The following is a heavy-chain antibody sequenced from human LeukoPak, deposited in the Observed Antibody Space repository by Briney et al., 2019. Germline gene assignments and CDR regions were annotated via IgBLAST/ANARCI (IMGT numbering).Heavy chain of an antibody. J-gene: IGHJ4*02. V-gene: IGHV4-59*01. CDR2: IYYSGTT. D-gene: IGHD6-6*01. Sequence: SETLSLTCTVSGGSIFNYYWSWIRQPPGKGLEWIGYIYYSGTTNYNPSLKSRVTISVDTSKKQFSLNLSSVTAADTAVYYCASHTLDSSSFDYWGQGTLVTVSS. CDR1: GGSIFNYY. CDR3: ASHTLDSSSFDY.